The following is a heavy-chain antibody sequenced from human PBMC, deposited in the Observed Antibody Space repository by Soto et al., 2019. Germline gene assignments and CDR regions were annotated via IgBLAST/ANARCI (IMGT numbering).Heavy chain of an antibody. D-gene: IGHD2-15*01. V-gene: IGHV4-31*03. Sequence: SETLSLTCTVSGGSISSGGYYWSWIRQHPGKGLEWIGYIYYSGSTYYNPSLKSRVTISVDTSKNQFSLKLGSVTAADTAVYYCARANLVNCSGGSCQPSRPYFDYWGQGTLVTVSS. CDR1: GGSISSGGYY. CDR3: ARANLVNCSGGSCQPSRPYFDY. J-gene: IGHJ4*02. CDR2: IYYSGST.